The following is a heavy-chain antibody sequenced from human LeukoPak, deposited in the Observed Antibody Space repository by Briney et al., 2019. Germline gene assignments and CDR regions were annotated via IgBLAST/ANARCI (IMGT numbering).Heavy chain of an antibody. V-gene: IGHV3-23*01. CDR1: GFTFGYYD. D-gene: IGHD5-18*01. CDR3: AKGSGRGSSSALDY. CDR2: ISSSDDST. Sequence: GGSLRLSCAASGFTFGYYDMSWVRQAPGKGLEWVSIISSSDDSTYYADSVTGRFTISTDRARNTLYSQMNSLRAEDTALYYCAKGSGRGSSSALDYWGQGTLVTVSS. J-gene: IGHJ4*01.